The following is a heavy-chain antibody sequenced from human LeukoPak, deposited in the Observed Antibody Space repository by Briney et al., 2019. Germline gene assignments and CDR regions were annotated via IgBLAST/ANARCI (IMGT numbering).Heavy chain of an antibody. V-gene: IGHV3-23*01. CDR2: ISVTGGGT. CDR3: ARDSSLKWGLRYWYFDL. Sequence: PGGSLRLSCAASGFTFSTYAMSWVRQAPGKGLEWVSVISVTGGGTYYADSVKGRFTISRDNSKNTLYLQMNSLRADDTAVYYCARDSSLKWGLRYWYFDLWGRGTLVTVSS. CDR1: GFTFSTYA. J-gene: IGHJ2*01. D-gene: IGHD1-26*01.